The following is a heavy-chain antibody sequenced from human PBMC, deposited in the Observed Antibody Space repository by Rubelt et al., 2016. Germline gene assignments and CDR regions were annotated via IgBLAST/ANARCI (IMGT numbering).Heavy chain of an antibody. V-gene: IGHV3-30*02. CDR1: GFTFSSYG. Sequence: QVQLVESGGGVVQPGGSLRLSCAASGFTFSSYGMHWVRQAPGKGLEWVAFIRYDGSNKYYADSVKGRVTISRDNSKNTLYLQMNSLRAEDTALYYCAKPARLDYGINAEYFQHWGQGTLVTVSS. J-gene: IGHJ1*01. CDR3: AKPARLDYGINAEYFQH. D-gene: IGHD4-17*01. CDR2: IRYDGSNK.